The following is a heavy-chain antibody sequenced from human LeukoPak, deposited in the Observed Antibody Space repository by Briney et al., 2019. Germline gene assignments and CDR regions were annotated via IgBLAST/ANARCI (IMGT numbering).Heavy chain of an antibody. D-gene: IGHD5-12*01. J-gene: IGHJ4*02. V-gene: IGHV3-48*04. CDR2: VGISSGNT. CDR1: GFTFSDYS. Sequence: GGSLRLSCAASGFTFSDYSMNWVRQAPGKGLEWISYVGISSGNTKYADSVKGRFTISGDSAENSVFLQMNSLRVEDTAVYYCARDHRYAFDNWGQGTLVTASS. CDR3: ARDHRYAFDN.